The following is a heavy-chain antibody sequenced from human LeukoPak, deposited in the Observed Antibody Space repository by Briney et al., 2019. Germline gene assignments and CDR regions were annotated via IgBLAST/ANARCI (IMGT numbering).Heavy chain of an antibody. CDR2: IWYDGSNK. CDR3: ARFEKRWLHSY. D-gene: IGHD5-24*01. V-gene: IGHV3-33*01. Sequence: PGGSLRLSCAASGFTFSSYGMHWVRQAPGKGLEWVAVIWYDGSNKYYADSVKGRFTISRDNSKNTLYLQMNSLRAEDTAVYYCARFEKRWLHSYWGQGTLVIVSS. CDR1: GFTFSSYG. J-gene: IGHJ4*02.